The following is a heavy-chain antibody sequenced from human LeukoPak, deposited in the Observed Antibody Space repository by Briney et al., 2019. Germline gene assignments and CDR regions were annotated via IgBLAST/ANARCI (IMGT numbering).Heavy chain of an antibody. Sequence: PGGSLRLSCAASGFTFDDYAMHWVRQAPGKGLEWASGISWNSGSIGYADSVKGRFTISRDNAKNSLYLQMNSLRPEDTALYYCAKVNGYSSGWYKSWGQGTLVTVSS. D-gene: IGHD6-19*01. CDR1: GFTFDDYA. CDR3: AKVNGYSSGWYKS. J-gene: IGHJ4*02. CDR2: ISWNSGSI. V-gene: IGHV3-9*01.